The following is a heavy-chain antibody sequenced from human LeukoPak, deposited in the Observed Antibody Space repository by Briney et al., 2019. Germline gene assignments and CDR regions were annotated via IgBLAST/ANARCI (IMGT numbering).Heavy chain of an antibody. D-gene: IGHD2-21*01. V-gene: IGHV3-7*01. J-gene: IGHJ4*02. CDR1: GFTFSDYY. CDR3: ARDHRGIYSPFDY. Sequence: GGSLRLSCAASGFTFSDYYMNWVRQAPGKGLEWVANIKQDGSEKYYVDSVKGRFIISRDNAKNSLYLQMNSLRAEDTAVYYCARDHRGIYSPFDYWGQGTLVTVSS. CDR2: IKQDGSEK.